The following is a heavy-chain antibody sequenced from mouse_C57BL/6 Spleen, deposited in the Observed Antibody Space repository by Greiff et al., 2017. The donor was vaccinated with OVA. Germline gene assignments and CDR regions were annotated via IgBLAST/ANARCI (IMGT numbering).Heavy chain of an antibody. CDR3: ARYGDYGSRDWYFDV. CDR1: GFTFTDYY. Sequence: EVKLVESGGGLVQPGGSLSLSCAASGFTFTDYYMSCVRQPPGKALEWLGFIRNKANGYTTEYSSSVKGRFTISRDNSQSNLYLQMNALRAEESATYYCARYGDYGSRDWYFDVWGTGTTVTVSS. CDR2: IRNKANGYTT. V-gene: IGHV7-3*01. D-gene: IGHD1-1*01. J-gene: IGHJ1*03.